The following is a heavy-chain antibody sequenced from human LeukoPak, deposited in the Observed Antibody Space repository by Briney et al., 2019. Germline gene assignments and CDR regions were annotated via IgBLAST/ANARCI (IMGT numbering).Heavy chain of an antibody. Sequence: GGSLRLSCAASGFTFSNYSMNWVRQAPGKGLEWVSFISSSSYIYYADSVKGRFTISRDNAKNSLYLQMNSLRAEDTAVYYCARGVGHDSSPLWGQGTLVTVSS. CDR1: GFTFSNYS. J-gene: IGHJ4*02. CDR3: ARGVGHDSSPL. CDR2: ISSSSYI. V-gene: IGHV3-21*01. D-gene: IGHD3-22*01.